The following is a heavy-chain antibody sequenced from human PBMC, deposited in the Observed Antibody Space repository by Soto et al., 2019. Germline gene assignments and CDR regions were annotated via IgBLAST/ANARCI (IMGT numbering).Heavy chain of an antibody. CDR3: AKVRDYYDSSGSYYTGAFDI. CDR1: GFKINYYA. V-gene: IGHV3-23*01. CDR2: ISGSGETT. D-gene: IGHD3-22*01. J-gene: IGHJ3*02. Sequence: GGSLRLSRAASGFKINYYALSWVCQAPGKWPELVSAISGSGETTFYRDSVKGRFTISRDNSKNTVYLSMNSLRDEDTAVYFCAKVRDYYDSSGSYYTGAFDIWGQGXEVTV.